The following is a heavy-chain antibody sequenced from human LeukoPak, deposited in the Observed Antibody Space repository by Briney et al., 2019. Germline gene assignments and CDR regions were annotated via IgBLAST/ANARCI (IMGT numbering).Heavy chain of an antibody. CDR1: GFTFSSYA. Sequence: PGGSLRLSCAASGFTFSSYAMSWVRQAPGEGLEWVSGISGSGGSTYYADSVKGRFTISRDNSKNTLYLQMSSLRAEDTAVYYCAQYSSGWYSVYDHWGQGTLVTVSS. J-gene: IGHJ4*02. CDR2: ISGSGGST. D-gene: IGHD6-19*01. CDR3: AQYSSGWYSVYDH. V-gene: IGHV3-23*01.